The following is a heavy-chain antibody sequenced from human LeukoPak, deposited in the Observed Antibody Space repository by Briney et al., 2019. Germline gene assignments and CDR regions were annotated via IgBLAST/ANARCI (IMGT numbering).Heavy chain of an antibody. CDR2: ISDNGGGT. Sequence: GGSLRLSCVASGFIFRNYAMSWVRQAPGEGLEWVSGISDNGGGTYYADSLKGRFTISRYNSKNMLYLQMTSLRAEDTAVYYCAKESGALGAPLYDYWGRGILVTASS. J-gene: IGHJ4*02. CDR3: AKESGALGAPLYDY. CDR1: GFIFRNYA. V-gene: IGHV3-23*01. D-gene: IGHD4/OR15-4a*01.